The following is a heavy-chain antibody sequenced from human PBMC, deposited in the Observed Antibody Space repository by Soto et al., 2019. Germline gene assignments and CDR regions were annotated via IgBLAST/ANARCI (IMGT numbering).Heavy chain of an antibody. CDR2: ISYDGSNK. CDR1: GFTFSSYA. V-gene: IGHV3-30-3*01. CDR3: ARALSQRRIPLWSSPEAYYYYYGMDV. D-gene: IGHD5-18*01. J-gene: IGHJ6*02. Sequence: QVQLVESGGGVVQPGRSLRLSCAASGFTFSSYAMHWVRQAPGKGLEWVAVISYDGSNKYYADSVKGRFTISRDNSKNTLYLQLNSLRAEDTAVYYCARALSQRRIPLWSSPEAYYYYYGMDVWGQGTTVTVSS.